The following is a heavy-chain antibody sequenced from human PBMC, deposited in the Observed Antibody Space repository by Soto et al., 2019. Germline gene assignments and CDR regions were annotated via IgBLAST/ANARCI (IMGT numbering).Heavy chain of an antibody. J-gene: IGHJ4*02. D-gene: IGHD2-21*01. CDR2: IWYDGSNK. Sequence: QVQLVESGGGVVQPGRSLRLSCAASGFTFSSYGMHWVRQAPGKGLEWVAVIWYDGSNKYYADSVKGRFTISRDNSKNTLYLQMNSLRRQVPPVYYRARDQGGRGRDWGQGTLVTVSS. V-gene: IGHV3-33*01. CDR3: ARDQGGRGRD. CDR1: GFTFSSYG.